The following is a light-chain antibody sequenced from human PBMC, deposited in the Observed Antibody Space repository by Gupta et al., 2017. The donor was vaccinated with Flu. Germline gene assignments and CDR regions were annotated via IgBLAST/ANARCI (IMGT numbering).Light chain of an antibody. V-gene: IGLV3-25*02. CDR2: TDS. J-gene: IGLJ3*02. Sequence: SYELTQPPSVSVSPGQTARITCSGDALPKQYAYWYQQKPGQAPVLVIYTDSERPSGIPERFSGSSSGTTVTLTISGVQAEDEADYYCQSADSSGTYPEVFGGGTKLTVL. CDR1: ALPKQY. CDR3: QSADSSGTYPEV.